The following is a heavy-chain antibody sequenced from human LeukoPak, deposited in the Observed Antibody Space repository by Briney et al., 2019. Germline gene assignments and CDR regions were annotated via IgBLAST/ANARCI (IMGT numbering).Heavy chain of an antibody. Sequence: SETLSLTCTVSGGSISSSSYYWGWIRQPPGKGLEWIGSIYYSGSTYYNPSLKSRVTISVDTSKNQFSLKLSSVTAADTAVYYCAREANPGYSYGPNWFDPWGQGTLVTVST. CDR3: AREANPGYSYGPNWFDP. J-gene: IGHJ5*02. D-gene: IGHD5-18*01. CDR2: IYYSGST. V-gene: IGHV4-39*07. CDR1: GGSISSSSYY.